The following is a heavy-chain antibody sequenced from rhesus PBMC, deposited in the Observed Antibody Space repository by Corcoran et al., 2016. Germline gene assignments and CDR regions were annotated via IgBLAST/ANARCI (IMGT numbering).Heavy chain of an antibody. CDR2: ISNGGGST. J-gene: IGHJ3*01. V-gene: IGHV3S5*01. Sequence: EVQLVESGGGLVQPGGSLRLSCAASGFTFSSYGMSWVRQAPGKGLDWVSYISNGGGSTYYADSFKVRFTISKDNSKNTRSQQMNSLRAEDTAVYYCAKVDNWNYFAFDFWGQGLRVTVSS. D-gene: IGHD1-26*01. CDR1: GFTFSSYG. CDR3: AKVDNWNYFAFDF.